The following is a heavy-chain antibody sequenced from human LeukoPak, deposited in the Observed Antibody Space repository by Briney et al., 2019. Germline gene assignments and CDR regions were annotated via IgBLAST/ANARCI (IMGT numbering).Heavy chain of an antibody. CDR3: SRRPYYYGMDV. Sequence: SETLSLTCTVSGGSISSSTHYWGWIRQPPGKGLEWIGRIYYSGTTYYNPSLKDRVAISVDTPKNQFSLRLTSVSAADTAVYFCSRRPYYYGMDVWGQGTTVTVS. CDR2: IYYSGTT. J-gene: IGHJ6*02. CDR1: GGSISSSTHY. V-gene: IGHV4-39*01.